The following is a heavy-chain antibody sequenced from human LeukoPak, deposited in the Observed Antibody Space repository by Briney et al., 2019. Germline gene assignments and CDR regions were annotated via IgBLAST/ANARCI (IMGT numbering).Heavy chain of an antibody. J-gene: IGHJ6*02. D-gene: IGHD1-26*01. CDR2: IYNDGST. CDR3: ARVKSGIDF. CDR1: GFTVINNY. Sequence: GGALRLSCAASGFTVINNYMTWVRPAPGKGLDWVSVIYNDGSTYYPDSLKGRFTISRDNSKNTLYLQMNSLRAEDTAVYYCARVKSGIDFWGQGTTVTVSS. V-gene: IGHV3-53*01.